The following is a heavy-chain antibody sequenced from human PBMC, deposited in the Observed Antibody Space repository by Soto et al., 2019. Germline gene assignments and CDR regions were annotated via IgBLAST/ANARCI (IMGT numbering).Heavy chain of an antibody. CDR3: ARTFIAAGGSFDS. Sequence: EGSLRLSCSAAGFTFSSYAMNWVRPAPGRGLEWVSSISGSSSSTNYADSVKGRFSISRDNSKNTLYLQMNSLRAEDTAIYYCARTFIAAGGSFDSWGQGALVTVSS. V-gene: IGHV3-23*01. D-gene: IGHD6-13*01. CDR1: GFTFSSYA. J-gene: IGHJ4*02. CDR2: ISGSSSST.